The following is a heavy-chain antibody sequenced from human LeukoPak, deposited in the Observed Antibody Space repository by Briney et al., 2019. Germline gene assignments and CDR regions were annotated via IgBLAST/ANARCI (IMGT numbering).Heavy chain of an antibody. CDR3: AKSPFQQQLTYYFDY. CDR1: GFNFDDYA. CDR2: ISWNSGNI. Sequence: PGGSLRLSCAASGFNFDDYAMHWVRQAPGKGQEWVSGISWNSGNIGYADAVKGRFTISRDNAKNSLYLQMNSLRAEDTALYYCAKSPFQQQLTYYFDYWGQGTLVTVSS. J-gene: IGHJ4*02. D-gene: IGHD6-13*01. V-gene: IGHV3-9*01.